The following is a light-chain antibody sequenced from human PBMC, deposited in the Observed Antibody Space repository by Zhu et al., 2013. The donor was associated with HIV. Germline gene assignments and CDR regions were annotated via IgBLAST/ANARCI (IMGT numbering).Light chain of an antibody. Sequence: DIQMTQSPSTLSASVGDRVSITCRASQSISSSLAWYQQKPGKAPKFLIYKASSLETGVPSRFSGSGSGAEYTLTISSLQPEDFATYFCLQGHSFPWTFGQGTKVEVK. J-gene: IGKJ1*01. CDR1: QSISSS. CDR2: KAS. V-gene: IGKV1-5*03. CDR3: LQGHSFPWT.